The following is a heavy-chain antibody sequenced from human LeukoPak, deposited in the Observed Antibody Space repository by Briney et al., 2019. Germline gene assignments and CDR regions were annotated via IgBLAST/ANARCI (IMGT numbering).Heavy chain of an antibody. J-gene: IGHJ4*02. CDR1: GFTFSSYX. D-gene: IGHD5-18*01. Sequence: GGSPRLSCAASGFTFSSYXXXXXXXXXXXXXXXXXSXSSSXSYIYYADSVKGXXTXSRDNAXNSLYLQMNSLRAEDTAVYYCARVGSLRIQLWSPSDYWGQGTLVTVSS. CDR3: ARVGSLRIQLWSPSDY. V-gene: IGHV3-21*01. CDR2: XSSSXSYI.